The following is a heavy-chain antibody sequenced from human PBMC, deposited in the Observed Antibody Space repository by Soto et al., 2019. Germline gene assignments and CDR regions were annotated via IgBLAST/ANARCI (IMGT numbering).Heavy chain of an antibody. Sequence: SVKVSCKASGGTFSSYAISWVRQAPGQGLEWMGGIIPIFGTANYAQRFQGRVTITADESTSTAYMELSSLRSEDTAVYYCARSEYGGNSGYYYGMDVWGQGTTVTVSS. CDR2: IIPIFGTA. J-gene: IGHJ6*02. V-gene: IGHV1-69*13. CDR1: GGTFSSYA. D-gene: IGHD4-17*01. CDR3: ARSEYGGNSGYYYGMDV.